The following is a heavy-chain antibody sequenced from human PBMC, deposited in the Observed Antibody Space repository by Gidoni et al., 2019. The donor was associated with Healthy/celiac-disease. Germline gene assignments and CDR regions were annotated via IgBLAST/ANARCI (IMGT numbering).Heavy chain of an antibody. CDR3: ASGLHKDLLRFLEWLGDPFDY. CDR2: ISSSSSYI. D-gene: IGHD3-3*01. Sequence: EVQLVESGGGLVKAGGSLRLSCAASGFTFSSYSTTWVRQAPGTGMEWVSSISSSSSYIYYADSVKGRFTISRDNAKNSLYLQMNSLRAEDTAVYYCASGLHKDLLRFLEWLGDPFDYWGQGTLVTVSS. CDR1: GFTFSSYS. V-gene: IGHV3-21*01. J-gene: IGHJ4*02.